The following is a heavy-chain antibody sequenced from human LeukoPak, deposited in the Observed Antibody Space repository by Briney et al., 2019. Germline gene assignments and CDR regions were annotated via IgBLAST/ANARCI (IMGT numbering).Heavy chain of an antibody. V-gene: IGHV1-69*13. CDR3: ASGEDTAMALGYYYMDV. J-gene: IGHJ6*03. CDR2: IIPIFGTA. D-gene: IGHD5-18*01. CDR1: GYTFTSYA. Sequence: ASVKVSCKASGYTFTSYAISWVRQAPGQGLEWMGGIIPIFGTANYAQKFQGRVTITADESTSTAYMELSSLRSEDTAVYYCASGEDTAMALGYYYMDVWGKGTTVTISS.